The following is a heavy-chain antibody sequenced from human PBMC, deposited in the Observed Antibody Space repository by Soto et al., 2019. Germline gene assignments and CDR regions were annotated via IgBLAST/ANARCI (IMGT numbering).Heavy chain of an antibody. J-gene: IGHJ5*02. CDR3: ARRKDHSNYEVLAWFDP. V-gene: IGHV1-69*01. D-gene: IGHD4-4*01. CDR1: GVTFSSYA. CDR2: IIPIFGTA. Sequence: QVQLVQSGAEVKKPGSSVKVSCKASGVTFSSYAISWVRQAPGQGLEWMVVIIPIFGTANYAQKFQGRFTTTAGDSTSTAYMELRSLRSEDTAVYYCARRKDHSNYEVLAWFDPWGQGTLVTVSS.